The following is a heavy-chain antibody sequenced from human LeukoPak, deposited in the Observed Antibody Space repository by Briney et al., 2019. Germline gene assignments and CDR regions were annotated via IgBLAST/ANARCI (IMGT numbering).Heavy chain of an antibody. CDR1: GYTFTSYG. D-gene: IGHD4-17*01. V-gene: IGHV1-18*01. CDR3: ARYYGGYESVNYYYYMDV. CDR2: ISAYNGNT. J-gene: IGHJ6*03. Sequence: ASVKVSCKASGYTFTSYGISGVRQAPGQGLEWMGWISAYNGNTNYAQKLQGRVTMTTDTSTSTAYMELRSLRSDDTAVYYCARYYGGYESVNYYYYMDVWGKGTTVTISS.